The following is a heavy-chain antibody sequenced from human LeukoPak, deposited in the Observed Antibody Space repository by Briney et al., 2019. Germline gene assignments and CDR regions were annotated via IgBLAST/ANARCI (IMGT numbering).Heavy chain of an antibody. CDR2: IAYSQDT. CDR3: ARHLPNVFGGLAARQLVYHFDY. V-gene: IGHV4-59*08. CDR1: GGSTSSFY. D-gene: IGHD6-6*01. Sequence: SETLSLTCTVSGGSTSSFYWGWIRQPPGKGLEWIGYIAYSQDTNYNPSLKSRLTISLDTYNNQFSLRLSSVTAADTAVYYCARHLPNVFGGLAARQLVYHFDYWGQGTLVTVSS. J-gene: IGHJ4*02.